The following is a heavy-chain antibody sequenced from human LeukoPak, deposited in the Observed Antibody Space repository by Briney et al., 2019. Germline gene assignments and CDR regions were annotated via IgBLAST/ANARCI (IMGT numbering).Heavy chain of an antibody. J-gene: IGHJ4*02. CDR1: GYTFTSYV. Sequence: GASVKVSCKASGYTFTSYVISWVRQAPGQGLEWMGWISAYNGNTNYAQKLQGRVTMTTDTSTSTAYMELRSLRSDDTAVYYCARDIPPLYYDSSGYYYDYWGQGTLVTVSS. D-gene: IGHD3-22*01. CDR2: ISAYNGNT. V-gene: IGHV1-18*01. CDR3: ARDIPPLYYDSSGYYYDY.